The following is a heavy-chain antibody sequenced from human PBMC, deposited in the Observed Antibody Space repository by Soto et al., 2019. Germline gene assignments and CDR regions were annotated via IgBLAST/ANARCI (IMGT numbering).Heavy chain of an antibody. CDR3: AKDMGYGRLKTTVTKILRRGENHRGWFDP. V-gene: IGHV3-23*01. J-gene: IGHJ5*02. CDR1: GFTFSSYA. Sequence: PGGSLRLSCAASGFTFSSYAMSWVRQAPGKGLEWVSAISGSGGSTYYADSVKGRFTISRDNSKNTLYLQMNSLRAEDTAVYYCAKDMGYGRLKTTVTKILRRGENHRGWFDPWGQGTLVTVSS. CDR2: ISGSGGST. D-gene: IGHD4-4*01.